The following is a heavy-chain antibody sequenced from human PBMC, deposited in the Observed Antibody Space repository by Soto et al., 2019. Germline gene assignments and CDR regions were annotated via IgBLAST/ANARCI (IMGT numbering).Heavy chain of an antibody. Sequence: QVQLVQSGAEVKKPGASVKVSCKASGYTFTSYAMHWVRQAPGQRLEWMGWINAGNGNTNYAQKLQGRVTMTTDTSTTTAYMELRSLRSDDTAVYYCARDTRDHYYGVDVWGQGTAVTVSS. CDR1: GYTFTSYA. J-gene: IGHJ6*02. CDR3: ARDTRDHYYGVDV. CDR2: INAGNGNT. V-gene: IGHV1-3*01. D-gene: IGHD2-15*01.